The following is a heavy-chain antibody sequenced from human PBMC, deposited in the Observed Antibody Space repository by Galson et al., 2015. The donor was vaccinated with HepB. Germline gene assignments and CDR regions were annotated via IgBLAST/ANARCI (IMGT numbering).Heavy chain of an antibody. Sequence: SLRLSCASSGFTFSNYVMNWVRQAPGKGLEWVSSISNGGSPYYADSVKDRFTVSRDNSKSTLYLQMNSLRVEDTAVYYCAKVGNSGSYHGRSYFDNWGQGTQVTASS. D-gene: IGHD1-26*01. CDR3: AKVGNSGSYHGRSYFDN. V-gene: IGHV3-23*01. CDR2: ISNGGSP. CDR1: GFTFSNYV. J-gene: IGHJ4*02.